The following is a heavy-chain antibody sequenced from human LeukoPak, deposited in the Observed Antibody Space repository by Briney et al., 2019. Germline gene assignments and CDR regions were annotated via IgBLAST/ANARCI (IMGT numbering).Heavy chain of an antibody. CDR2: ITSTSSYI. J-gene: IGHJ4*02. Sequence: GGSLRLSCAASGFTFSSYGMNWVRQAPGKGLEWVSSITSTSSYINYVDSVKGRFTISRDNAKNSVFLQMNSLRAEDTTVYYCARAVGGDNDLWGQGTPVTVSS. CDR3: ARAVGGDNDL. D-gene: IGHD4-17*01. V-gene: IGHV3-21*01. CDR1: GFTFSSYG.